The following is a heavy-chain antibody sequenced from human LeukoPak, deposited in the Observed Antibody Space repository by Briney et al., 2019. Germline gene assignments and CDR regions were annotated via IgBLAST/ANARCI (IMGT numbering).Heavy chain of an antibody. V-gene: IGHV3-48*03. J-gene: IGHJ4*02. CDR1: GFTFSSYE. CDR3: ARCYGGSGDF. D-gene: IGHD4-23*01. Sequence: GGSLRLSCAASGFTFSSYEMTWVRQAPGKGLEWVSSISSGGTTIYYAGAVKGRFAISRDNAKNSLYLQMNSLRAADTAVYYCARCYGGSGDFWGRGTLVTVSS. CDR2: ISSGGTTI.